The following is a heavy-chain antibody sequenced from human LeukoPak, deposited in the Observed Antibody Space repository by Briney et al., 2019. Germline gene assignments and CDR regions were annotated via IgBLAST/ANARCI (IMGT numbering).Heavy chain of an antibody. CDR3: ARGGIAALTARGTITDDYFDY. V-gene: IGHV1-18*01. J-gene: IGHJ4*02. D-gene: IGHD6-6*01. Sequence: VASVKVSCKASGYTFTSYGISWVRQAPGQGLEWMGWISAYNGNTNYAQKLQGRVTMTTDTSTSTAYMELRSLRSDDTAVYYCARGGIAALTARGTITDDYFDYWGQGTLVTVFS. CDR1: GYTFTSYG. CDR2: ISAYNGNT.